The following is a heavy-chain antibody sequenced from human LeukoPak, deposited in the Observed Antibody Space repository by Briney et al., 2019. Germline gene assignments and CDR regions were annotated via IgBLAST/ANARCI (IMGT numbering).Heavy chain of an antibody. Sequence: GESLKISCQGSGYRFTSYWISWVRQMPGKGLEWMGRIDPSDSYTNYSPSFQGHVTISADKSISTAYLQWSSLKASDTAMYYCARQIDGSGSYFFTIDYWGQGTLVTVSS. V-gene: IGHV5-10-1*01. J-gene: IGHJ4*02. D-gene: IGHD3-10*01. CDR2: IDPSDSYT. CDR3: ARQIDGSGSYFFTIDY. CDR1: GYRFTSYW.